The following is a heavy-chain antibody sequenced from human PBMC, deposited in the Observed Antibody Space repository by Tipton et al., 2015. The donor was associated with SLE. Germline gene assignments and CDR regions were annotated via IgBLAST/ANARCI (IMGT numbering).Heavy chain of an antibody. D-gene: IGHD2-21*01. CDR3: ARAGVIVPDN. CDR2: ISGSGYTI. Sequence: GSLRLSCAASGFTFSDHYMSWIRQAPGKGLEWVSYISGSGYTIYYADSVKGRFTISRDNANNSLYLQMSSLRAEDTAVYYCARAGVIVPDNWGQGTLVTVSS. CDR1: GFTFSDHY. J-gene: IGHJ4*02. V-gene: IGHV3-11*01.